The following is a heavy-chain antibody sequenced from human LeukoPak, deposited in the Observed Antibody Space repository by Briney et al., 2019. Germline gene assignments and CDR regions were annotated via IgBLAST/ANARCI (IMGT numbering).Heavy chain of an antibody. D-gene: IGHD2-2*01. J-gene: IGHJ4*02. CDR3: AKSSLYYFDY. CDR2: ISEGST. V-gene: IGHV3-23*01. CDR1: GFTFSSYA. Sequence: EGSQRLSCAVSGFTFSSYAVSWVRQAPGKGLEWVSAISEGSTYYADSVKGRFTISRDNSKNTLYLQMNSLRAEDTAVYYCAKSSLYYFDYWGQGTLVTVSS.